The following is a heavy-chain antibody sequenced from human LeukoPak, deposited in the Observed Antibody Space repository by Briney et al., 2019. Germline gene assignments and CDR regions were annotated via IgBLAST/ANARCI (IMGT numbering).Heavy chain of an antibody. CDR3: ARGVMLDQNLDY. Sequence: SETLSLTCTVSGGSISSYYWSWIRQPPGKGLEWIGYIYYSGSTNYNPSLKSPVTISVDTSKNQFSLKLSSVTAADTAVYYCARGVMLDQNLDYWGQGTLVTVSS. J-gene: IGHJ4*02. D-gene: IGHD3/OR15-3a*01. CDR1: GGSISSYY. V-gene: IGHV4-59*01. CDR2: IYYSGST.